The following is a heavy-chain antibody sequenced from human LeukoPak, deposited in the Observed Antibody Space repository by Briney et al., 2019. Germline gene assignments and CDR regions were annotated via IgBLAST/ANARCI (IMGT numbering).Heavy chain of an antibody. CDR3: ARGVRYSSGYFDY. CDR2: IWYDGSNK. CDR1: GFIFSNYG. D-gene: IGHD6-19*01. Sequence: GGSLRLSCAASGFIFSNYGMHWVRQAPGKGLEWVAIIWYDGSNKYYADSVKGRFTISRDNSKNTLYLQMNSLRAEDTAVYYCARGVRYSSGYFDYWGQGTLVTVSS. J-gene: IGHJ4*02. V-gene: IGHV3-33*01.